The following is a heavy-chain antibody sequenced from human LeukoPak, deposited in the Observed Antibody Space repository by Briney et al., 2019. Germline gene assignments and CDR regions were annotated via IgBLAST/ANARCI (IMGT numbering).Heavy chain of an antibody. Sequence: GGSLRLSCAASRFTFSSYAMHWVRQAPGKGLEWVAVISYDGSNKYYADSVKGRFTISRDNSKNTLYLQMNSLRAEDTAVYYCARDHPSSSWHFDYWGQGTLVTVSS. CDR1: RFTFSSYA. D-gene: IGHD6-13*01. J-gene: IGHJ4*02. CDR3: ARDHPSSSWHFDY. V-gene: IGHV3-30*04. CDR2: ISYDGSNK.